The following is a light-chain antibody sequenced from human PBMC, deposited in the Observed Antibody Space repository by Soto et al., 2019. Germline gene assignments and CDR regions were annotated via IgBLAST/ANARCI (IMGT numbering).Light chain of an antibody. CDR1: QGISSY. J-gene: IGKJ5*01. CDR3: QQSYSTPIT. V-gene: IGKV1-8*01. Sequence: AIRMTQSPSSLSASTGDRVTITFLASQGISSYLAWYQQKPGKAPKLLIYAASNLQSGVPSRFSGSGSGTDFTLTIGSLQPEDFATYYCQQSYSTPITFGQGTRLEIK. CDR2: AAS.